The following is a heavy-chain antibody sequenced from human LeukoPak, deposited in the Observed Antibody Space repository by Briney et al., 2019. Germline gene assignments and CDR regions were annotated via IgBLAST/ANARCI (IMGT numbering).Heavy chain of an antibody. J-gene: IGHJ4*02. CDR3: AKSQLHYDSSGHDY. V-gene: IGHV3-30*18. CDR2: ISNDGSNI. Sequence: PERSLRLSCAASGFTFSYYGMHWVRQAPGEGLEWVAVISNDGSNIYYADSVKGRFTISRDNSKNTLYLQMNSLRAEDTAVYYCAKSQLHYDSSGHDYWGRGTLVTVSS. CDR1: GFTFSYYG. D-gene: IGHD3-22*01.